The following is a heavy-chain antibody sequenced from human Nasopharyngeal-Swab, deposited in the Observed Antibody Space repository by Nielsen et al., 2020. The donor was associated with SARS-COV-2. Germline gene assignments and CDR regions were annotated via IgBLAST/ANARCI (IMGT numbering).Heavy chain of an antibody. CDR3: ARGTATGWFDP. Sequence: GASLKISCAASGFTFSDYYMSWIRQAPGKGLEWVSYISSSSYTNYADSVKGRFTISRDNAKNSLYLQMNSLRAEDTAVYYCARGTATGWFDPWGQGTLVTVSS. V-gene: IGHV3-11*05. J-gene: IGHJ5*02. D-gene: IGHD4-17*01. CDR2: ISSSSYT. CDR1: GFTFSDYY.